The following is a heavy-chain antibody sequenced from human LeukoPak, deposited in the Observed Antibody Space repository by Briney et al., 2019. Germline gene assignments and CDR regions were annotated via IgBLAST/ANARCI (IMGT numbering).Heavy chain of an antibody. D-gene: IGHD3-16*01. Sequence: LVKVSCKASGGTFSSYAISRVRQAPGQGLEWMGGIIPIFGTANYAQKFQGRVTITTDESTSTAYMELSSLRSEDTAVYYCAKATSGPWGYFDYWGQGTLVTVSS. CDR1: GGTFSSYA. J-gene: IGHJ4*02. CDR2: IIPIFGTA. CDR3: AKATSGPWGYFDY. V-gene: IGHV1-69*05.